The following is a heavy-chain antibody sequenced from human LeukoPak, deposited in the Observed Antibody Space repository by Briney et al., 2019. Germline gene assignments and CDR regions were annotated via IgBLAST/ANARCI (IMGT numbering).Heavy chain of an antibody. CDR2: IYYTGST. V-gene: IGHV4-39*01. Sequence: SETLSLTCTVSGASISSRSYYWGWLRQPPGKGLEWIGSIYYTGSTYCNPSLKSRVTISVDTSKNQFSLKLSSVTAADTAVYYCARNQAVAGNHGAMDIWGQGTMVTVSS. CDR3: ARNQAVAGNHGAMDI. J-gene: IGHJ3*02. D-gene: IGHD6-19*01. CDR1: GASISSRSYY.